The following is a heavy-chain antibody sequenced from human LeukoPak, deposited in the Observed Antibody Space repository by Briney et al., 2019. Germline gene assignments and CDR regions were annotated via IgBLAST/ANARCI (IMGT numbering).Heavy chain of an antibody. CDR1: GCSFTSYW. V-gene: IGHV5-51*01. CDR3: ARSLTPASSGYYSDY. J-gene: IGHJ4*02. Sequence: GESLQISCKGSGCSFTSYWIGWVRQMPGKGLEWMGIIYPGDSDTRYSPSFQGQVAISADKSISTAYLQWSSLKASDTAMYYCARSLTPASSGYYSDYWGQGTLVTVSS. D-gene: IGHD3-22*01. CDR2: IYPGDSDT.